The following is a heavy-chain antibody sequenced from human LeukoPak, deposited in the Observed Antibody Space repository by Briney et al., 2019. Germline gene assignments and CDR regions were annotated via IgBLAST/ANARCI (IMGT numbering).Heavy chain of an antibody. V-gene: IGHV4-39*01. Sequence: SETLSLTCTVSGGYISSSSYYWGWNRQPPGKGLEWIGDICYTGRTYYNSSLKSRLTVSIDTSKNQISVKLASVTAADTAVYYCARRRYYDSTGYLDWGQGTLITVSS. CDR1: GGYISSSSYY. CDR3: ARRRYYDSTGYLD. D-gene: IGHD3-22*01. J-gene: IGHJ1*01. CDR2: ICYTGRT.